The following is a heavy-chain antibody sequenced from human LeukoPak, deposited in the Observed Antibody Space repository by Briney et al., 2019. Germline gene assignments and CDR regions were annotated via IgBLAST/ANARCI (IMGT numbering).Heavy chain of an antibody. CDR2: ISSSGSTI. D-gene: IGHD3-10*01. Sequence: GGSLRLSCAASGFTFSSYGMNWVRQAPGRELEWVSYISSSGSTIFYAASVKGRFTISRDNARNSVYLQMNSLRADDTAIYYCAREESRGLDYWGQGTAVTVSP. J-gene: IGHJ4*02. CDR3: AREESRGLDY. CDR1: GFTFSSYG. V-gene: IGHV3-48*04.